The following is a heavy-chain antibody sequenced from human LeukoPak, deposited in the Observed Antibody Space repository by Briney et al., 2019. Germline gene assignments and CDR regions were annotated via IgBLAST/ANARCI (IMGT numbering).Heavy chain of an antibody. CDR2: MSGSGGST. CDR1: GFTFSSYG. J-gene: IGHJ3*01. CDR3: AKPSNYYGSATDAFDF. D-gene: IGHD3-10*01. V-gene: IGHV3-23*01. Sequence: GGTLRLSCAASGFTFSSYGMSWVRQAPGKGLEWISGMSGSGGSTYYADSVKGRFTISRDNSKNTLYLQMNSLRVEDTAVYYCAKPSNYYGSATDAFDFWGQGTMVTVSS.